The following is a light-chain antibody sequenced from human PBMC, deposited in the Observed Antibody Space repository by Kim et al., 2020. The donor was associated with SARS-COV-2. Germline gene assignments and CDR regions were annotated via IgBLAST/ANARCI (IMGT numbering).Light chain of an antibody. CDR2: AKN. CDR1: SRRRNI. J-gene: IGLJ1*01. Sequence: GQTVRVTCQGDSRRRNIASCYPQKPGQAPVLVLSAKNRRPSGIPYRFSGSSSGDTASLPISGAQAADDAHYYCNSRDRDSTGNLYVFGSGTKVTVL. V-gene: IGLV3-19*01. CDR3: NSRDRDSTGNLYV.